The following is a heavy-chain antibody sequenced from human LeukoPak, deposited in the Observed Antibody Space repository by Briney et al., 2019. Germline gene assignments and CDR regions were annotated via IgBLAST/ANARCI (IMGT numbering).Heavy chain of an antibody. CDR1: GYTFTGYY. CDR2: INPNSGGT. V-gene: IGHV1-2*02. Sequence: GASVKVSCKASGYTFTGYYMHWVRQAPGQGLEWTGWINPNSGGTNYAQKFQGRVTMTRDTSISTAYMELSSLRSDDTAVYYCARVSPPRVGYKFFDYWGQGTLVTVSS. J-gene: IGHJ4*02. CDR3: ARVSPPRVGYKFFDY. D-gene: IGHD5-24*01.